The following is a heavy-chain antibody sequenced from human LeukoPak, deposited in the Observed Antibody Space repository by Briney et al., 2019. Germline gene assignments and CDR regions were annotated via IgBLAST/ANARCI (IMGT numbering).Heavy chain of an antibody. CDR3: ARSPYSGSYGPFDY. J-gene: IGHJ4*02. CDR2: INQDGSLK. D-gene: IGHD1-26*01. CDR1: GFSFNNYW. V-gene: IGHV3-7*01. Sequence: PGGSLRLSCAASGFSFNNYWMSWVRQAPGEGPEWVANINQDGSLKYYVASVKGRFNISRDDAKNSLYLQMNSLRAEDTALYYCARSPYSGSYGPFDYWGQGTLVTVSS.